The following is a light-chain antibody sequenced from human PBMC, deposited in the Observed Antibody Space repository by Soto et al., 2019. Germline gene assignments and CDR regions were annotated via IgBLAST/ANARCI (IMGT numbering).Light chain of an antibody. Sequence: EIVLTQSPGTLSLSPGERATLSCRASQSLSSTYLAWYQQKPGQAPRVLIYGASSRATGIPGRFSGSGSGTDFTLTITRLEPEDFAKDYCQQYGSSPLTFGGGTRVEIK. J-gene: IGKJ4*01. CDR1: QSLSSTY. V-gene: IGKV3-20*01. CDR3: QQYGSSPLT. CDR2: GAS.